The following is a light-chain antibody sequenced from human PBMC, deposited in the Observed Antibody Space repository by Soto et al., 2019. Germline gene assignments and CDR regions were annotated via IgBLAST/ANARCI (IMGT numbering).Light chain of an antibody. J-gene: IGLJ2*01. V-gene: IGLV2-8*01. CDR3: SSYAGSNTYVV. CDR2: EVS. Sequence: QSVLTQPPSASGSPGQSVTISCTGTSSDVGGYNYVSWYQQHPGKAPKLMIYEVSKRPSGVPDRFSGSKSGKTASLTVSGLQAEDEADYYCSSYAGSNTYVVFGGGTKVTVL. CDR1: SSDVGGYNY.